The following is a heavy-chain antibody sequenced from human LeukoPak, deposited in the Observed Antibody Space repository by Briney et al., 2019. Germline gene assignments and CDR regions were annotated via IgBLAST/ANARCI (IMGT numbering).Heavy chain of an antibody. CDR1: GFTFSDYY. CDR3: VRDDTVTGHFDY. Sequence: GGSLRLSCAASGFTFSDYYMSWIRQAPGRGLEWLSYISVGSNNMFYADSVKGRFTISRDNADNSLYLQMNTLRAEDTAVYYCVRDDTVTGHFDYWGQGTLVTVSS. V-gene: IGHV3-11*04. CDR2: ISVGSNNM. D-gene: IGHD4-11*01. J-gene: IGHJ4*02.